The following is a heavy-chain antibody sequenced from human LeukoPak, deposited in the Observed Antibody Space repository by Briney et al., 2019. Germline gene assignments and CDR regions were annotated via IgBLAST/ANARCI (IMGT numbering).Heavy chain of an antibody. D-gene: IGHD3-22*01. CDR2: IYAGGTT. Sequence: PGGSLRLSCTASDXTVSSNYMSWVRQAPGKGLECVSIIYAGGTTYYADSVKGRSTISRDNSKNTLYLQMNSLRAEDTAVYYCARGPSPQRFGGPYYKGYFENWGQGTLVTVSS. CDR3: ARGPSPQRFGGPYYKGYFEN. J-gene: IGHJ4*02. V-gene: IGHV3-53*01. CDR1: DXTVSSNY.